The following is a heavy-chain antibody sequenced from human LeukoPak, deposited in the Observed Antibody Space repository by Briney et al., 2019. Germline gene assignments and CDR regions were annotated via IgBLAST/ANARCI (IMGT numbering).Heavy chain of an antibody. D-gene: IGHD2/OR15-2a*01. Sequence: GGSLRLSCAASGFTVSSNYMNWVRQAPGKGLEWVSVIYSDGSTYYADSVKGRFTISRDNSKNTLYLQMNSPRAEDTAVYYCARVSFLFDWGQGTLVTVSS. CDR1: GFTVSSNY. J-gene: IGHJ4*02. V-gene: IGHV3-66*01. CDR2: IYSDGST. CDR3: ARVSFLFD.